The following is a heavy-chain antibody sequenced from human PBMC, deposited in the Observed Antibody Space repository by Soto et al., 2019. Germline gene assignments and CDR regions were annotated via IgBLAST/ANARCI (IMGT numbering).Heavy chain of an antibody. CDR3: AKDRDWGGSYYVDLDY. J-gene: IGHJ4*02. CDR1: GFTFSSYG. V-gene: IGHV3-30*18. Sequence: QVQLVESGGGVVQPGRSLRLSCAASGFTFSSYGMHWVRQAPGKGLEWVAVISYDGSNKYYADSVKGRFTISRDNSKNXLYLQMNSLRSEDTAVYYCAKDRDWGGSYYVDLDYWGQGTLVTVSS. D-gene: IGHD1-26*01. CDR2: ISYDGSNK.